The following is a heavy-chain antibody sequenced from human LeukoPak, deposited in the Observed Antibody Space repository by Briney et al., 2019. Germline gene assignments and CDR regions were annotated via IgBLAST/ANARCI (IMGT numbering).Heavy chain of an antibody. CDR2: ISGSGGST. CDR1: RYTFSTYG. J-gene: IGHJ6*03. D-gene: IGHD4-17*01. Sequence: GGSLRLSCAASRYTFSTYGMSWVRQAPGKGLEWVSVISGSGGSTYYADSVKGRFTISRDNSKNTLYLQMNNLRAEDTAVYYCAKKYGDYYYYYYMDVWGKGTTVTVSS. V-gene: IGHV3-23*01. CDR3: AKKYGDYYYYYYMDV.